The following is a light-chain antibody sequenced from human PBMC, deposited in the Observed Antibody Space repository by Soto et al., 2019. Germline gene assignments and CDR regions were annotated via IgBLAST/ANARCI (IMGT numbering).Light chain of an antibody. CDR3: QQSYTSPVT. CDR1: QSISTY. J-gene: IGKJ4*01. Sequence: DIQMTQSPSSLSASVGDIVTFTCRASQSISTYLNWYEQKPGKAPNLLIYGASNLQSGVPSRFSVGVSGTDFTLTISTLQPEDFGTYYCQQSYTSPVTFGGGTKVDIK. CDR2: GAS. V-gene: IGKV1-39*01.